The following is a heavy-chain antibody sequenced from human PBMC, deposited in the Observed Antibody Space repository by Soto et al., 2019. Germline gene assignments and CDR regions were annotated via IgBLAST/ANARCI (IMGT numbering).Heavy chain of an antibody. J-gene: IGHJ6*02. Sequence: QVQLVESGGGGVQPGRSLRLSCAASGFTFSSYGMHWVRQAPGKGLEWVAVIWYDGSNKYYADSVKGRFTISRDNSKNPLYLQMNILRAEDTAVYYCARDLGSYYGGGYYYGMDVWGQGTTVTVSS. CDR1: GFTFSSYG. V-gene: IGHV3-33*01. D-gene: IGHD1-26*01. CDR3: ARDLGSYYGGGYYYGMDV. CDR2: IWYDGSNK.